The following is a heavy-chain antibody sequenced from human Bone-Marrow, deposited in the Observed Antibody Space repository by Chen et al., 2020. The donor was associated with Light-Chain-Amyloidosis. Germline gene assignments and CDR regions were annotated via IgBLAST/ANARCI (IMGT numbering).Heavy chain of an antibody. D-gene: IGHD5-18*01. CDR3: ATEGRDPGYSYGYLNY. J-gene: IGHJ4*02. CDR1: GFSVSRSY. V-gene: IGHV3-53*02. CDR2: IYSGGST. Sequence: EVHLVETGGALIQPGGSLRLSCAASGFSVSRSYMSWVRQAPGKGLEWVSLIYSGGSTYYADFVKGRFTISRDSSKNTVYLQMNSLRAEDTALYYWATEGRDPGYSYGYLNYWGQGTLVTVSS.